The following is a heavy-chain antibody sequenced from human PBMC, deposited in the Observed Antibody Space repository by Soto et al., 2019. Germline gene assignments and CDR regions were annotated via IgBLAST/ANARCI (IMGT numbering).Heavy chain of an antibody. Sequence: SVKVSCKASGGTFSSYAISWVRQAPGQGLEWMGGIIPIFGTANYAQKFQGRVTITADESTSTAYMELSSLRSEDTAVYYCARDRRAMVRGSLGPWGQGTLVTVSS. CDR1: GGTFSSYA. D-gene: IGHD3-10*01. CDR2: IIPIFGTA. V-gene: IGHV1-69*13. CDR3: ARDRRAMVRGSLGP. J-gene: IGHJ5*02.